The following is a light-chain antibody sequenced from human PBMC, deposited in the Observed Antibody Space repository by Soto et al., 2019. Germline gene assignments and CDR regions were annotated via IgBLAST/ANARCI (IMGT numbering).Light chain of an antibody. CDR1: QGIGSS. J-gene: IGKJ1*01. V-gene: IGKV1D-8*01. CDR2: AAS. Sequence: VIWMTQSPSLLSASTGDRVTISCRVSQGIGSSLAWYQQKPGKAPELLIYAASTLQSGVPSRFSGSGSGTDFTLTMSCLQSEDFATYYCQQYYSFPRTFGQGTKVEIK. CDR3: QQYYSFPRT.